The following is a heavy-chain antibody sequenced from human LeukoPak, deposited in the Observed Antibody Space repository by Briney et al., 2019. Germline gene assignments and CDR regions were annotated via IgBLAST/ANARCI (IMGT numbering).Heavy chain of an antibody. J-gene: IGHJ4*02. CDR3: AKGHCSSTSCYIGDYFDY. V-gene: IGHV3-23*01. CDR1: GFTFSSYA. CDR2: ISGSGGST. Sequence: PGGSLRLSCAASGFTFSSYAMSWVRQAPGKGLEWASAISGSGGSTYYADSVKGRFTISRDNSKDTLYLQMNSLRAEDTAVYYCAKGHCSSTSCYIGDYFDYWGQGTLVTVSS. D-gene: IGHD2-2*02.